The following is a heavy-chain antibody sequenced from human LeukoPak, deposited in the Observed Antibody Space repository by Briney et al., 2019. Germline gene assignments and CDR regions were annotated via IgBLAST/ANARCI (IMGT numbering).Heavy chain of an antibody. CDR3: VFLGAAGI. CDR2: ININSGGT. D-gene: IGHD6-25*01. J-gene: IGHJ4*02. Sequence: GASVTVSCTSSGSSFTFYYMHWVRQAPGQGREWMGWININSGGTNSPQKFQGMFTITTETSIPTVYMDFKSLRSDDTAVYYCVFLGAAGIWGQGTLVTVSS. V-gene: IGHV1-2*02. CDR1: GSSFTFYY.